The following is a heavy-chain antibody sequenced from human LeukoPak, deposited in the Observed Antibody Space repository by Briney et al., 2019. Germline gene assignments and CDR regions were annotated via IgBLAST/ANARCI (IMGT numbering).Heavy chain of an antibody. CDR1: GFTFSSYG. CDR2: ISYDGSNK. CDR3: AETPWDQLLFPFDY. J-gene: IGHJ4*02. Sequence: GGSLRLSCAASGFTFSSYGMHWVRQAPGKGLEWVAVISYDGSNKYYADSVKGRFTISRDNSKNTLYLQMNSLRAEDTAVYYCAETPWDQLLFPFDYWGQGTLVTVSS. D-gene: IGHD2-2*01. V-gene: IGHV3-30*18.